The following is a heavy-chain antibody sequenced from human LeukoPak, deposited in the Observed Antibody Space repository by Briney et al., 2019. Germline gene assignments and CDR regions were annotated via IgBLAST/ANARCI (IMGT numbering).Heavy chain of an antibody. CDR2: INPNSGGT. CDR1: GYTFTGYY. D-gene: IGHD3-22*01. J-gene: IGHJ4*02. Sequence: ASVKVSCKASGYTFTGYYMHRVRQAPGQGLEWMGWINPNSGGTNYAQKFQGRVTMTRDTSISTAYMELSRLRSDDTAVYYCARAYYYDSSGYYYPHFDYWGQGTLVTVSS. CDR3: ARAYYYDSSGYYYPHFDY. V-gene: IGHV1-2*02.